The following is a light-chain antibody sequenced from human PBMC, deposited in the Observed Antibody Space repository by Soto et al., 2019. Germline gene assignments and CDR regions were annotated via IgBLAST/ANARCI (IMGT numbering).Light chain of an antibody. Sequence: EILMTQSPATLSVSPGERATLSCRASQSVSSYLAWYQQKPGQAPRLLIYGASTRAAGIPVRFSGSGSGTEFTLTISSLQSEDFAIYYCQHYNNWPPYTFGQGTKLEIK. CDR3: QHYNNWPPYT. CDR2: GAS. CDR1: QSVSSY. J-gene: IGKJ2*01. V-gene: IGKV3-15*01.